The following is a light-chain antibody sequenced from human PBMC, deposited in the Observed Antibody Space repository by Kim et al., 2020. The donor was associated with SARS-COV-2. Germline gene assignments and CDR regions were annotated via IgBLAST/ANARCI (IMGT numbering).Light chain of an antibody. V-gene: IGKV1-39*01. CDR1: QNISSN. J-gene: IGKJ1*01. CDR2: AAS. Sequence: ASVGDRVTITCRASQNISSNLNWYQQKPGRAPKLLIYAASTLESGVPSGFSGSRSGTDFTLTISSLQPEDFATYYCQQGYTSPPTFGQGTKVDIK. CDR3: QQGYTSPPT.